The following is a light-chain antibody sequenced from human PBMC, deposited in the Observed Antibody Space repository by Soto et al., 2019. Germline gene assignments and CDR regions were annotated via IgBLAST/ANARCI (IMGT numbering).Light chain of an antibody. CDR2: AAS. V-gene: IGKV3-15*01. CDR1: QSICSN. J-gene: IGKJ1*01. CDR3: QQYNNWPPWT. Sequence: EIVMTQSPAPLSVSPGERATLSCRARQSICSNLAWYQQKPGQAPRLLIYAASIRATDVPARFSGSGSGTEFTLTISGLQSDDFAVYFCQQYNNWPPWTFGHGTKVEIK.